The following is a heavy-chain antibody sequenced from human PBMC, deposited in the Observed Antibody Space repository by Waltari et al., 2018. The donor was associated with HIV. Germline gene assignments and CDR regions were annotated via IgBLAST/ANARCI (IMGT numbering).Heavy chain of an antibody. Sequence: EVQLVESGGGLVQPGRSLRLSCAAHGFTFYDYAMHWVRQAPGKGLEWVSGISWNSGSIGYADPVKGRFTISRDNAKNSLYLQMNSLRAEDTALYYCAKGQTLYWYFDLWGRGTLVTVSS. CDR2: ISWNSGSI. J-gene: IGHJ2*01. V-gene: IGHV3-9*01. CDR3: AKGQTLYWYFDL. CDR1: GFTFYDYA.